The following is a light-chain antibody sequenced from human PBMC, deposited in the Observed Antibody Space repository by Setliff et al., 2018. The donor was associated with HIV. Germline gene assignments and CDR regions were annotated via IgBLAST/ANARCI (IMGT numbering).Light chain of an antibody. CDR1: RSDVGGYNS. V-gene: IGLV2-14*03. Sequence: QSALAQPASVSGSPGQSITISCTGTRSDVGGYNSVSWYQQHPGKVPKVLIYEVSNRPSGVSNRLSGSKSGNTASLTISGLQADDEADYYCSSYTTTSTTVFGTGTKVTVL. CDR2: EVS. J-gene: IGLJ1*01. CDR3: SSYTTTSTTV.